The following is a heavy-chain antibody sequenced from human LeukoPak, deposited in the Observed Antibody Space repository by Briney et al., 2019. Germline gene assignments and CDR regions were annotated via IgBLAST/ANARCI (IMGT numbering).Heavy chain of an antibody. Sequence: GGSLRLSCAASGFTFSSYAMSWVRQAPGKGLEWVSAISGSGGSTYYADSVKGRFTISRDNSKNTLYLQMNSLRAEDTAVYYCAKGKKQPAFWSAYYLDYYYYMDVWGKGTTVTVSS. V-gene: IGHV3-23*01. J-gene: IGHJ6*03. CDR1: GFTFSSYA. CDR3: AKGKKQPAFWSAYYLDYYYYMDV. CDR2: ISGSGGST. D-gene: IGHD3-3*01.